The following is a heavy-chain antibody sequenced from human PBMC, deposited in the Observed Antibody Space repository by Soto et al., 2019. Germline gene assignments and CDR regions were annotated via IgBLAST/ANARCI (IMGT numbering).Heavy chain of an antibody. CDR1: GFSFSSSG. V-gene: IGHV3-48*03. J-gene: IGHJ4*02. D-gene: IGHD5-18*01. CDR3: TKDRNTAYDY. CDR2: INSNGGNI. Sequence: GGSLRLSCAASGFSFSSSGINWVRQAPGKGLEWVSYINSNGGNIKSADAVKGRFTTSRDNARNSVFLQMNSLRDEDTAIYYCTKDRNTAYDYWGQGTLVTVSS.